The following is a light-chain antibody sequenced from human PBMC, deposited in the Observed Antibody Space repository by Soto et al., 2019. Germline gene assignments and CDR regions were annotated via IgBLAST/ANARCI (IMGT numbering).Light chain of an antibody. CDR3: QQYGTSPWT. CDR2: GAS. CDR1: QSVSSTY. V-gene: IGKV3-20*01. Sequence: EIVLTQSPGTLSLSPGERATLSCRASQSVSSTYLAWYQQKPGQAPRLLIYGASSRATGIPDRFSGSGSGTDFTLTISRLKPEDFAPYYCQQYGTSPWTFGQGTKVEIK. J-gene: IGKJ1*01.